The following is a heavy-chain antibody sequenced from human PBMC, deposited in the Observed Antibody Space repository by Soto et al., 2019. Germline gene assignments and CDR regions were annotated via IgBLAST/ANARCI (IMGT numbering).Heavy chain of an antibody. J-gene: IGHJ6*03. V-gene: IGHV3-33*01. CDR3: ARVTGTTYYYYYMDV. CDR2: IWYDGSNK. D-gene: IGHD1-7*01. Sequence: QPGGSLRLSCAASGFTFSSYGMHWFRQAPGKGLEWVAVIWYDGSNKYYADSVKGRFTISRDNSKNTLYLQMNSLRAEDTAVYYCARVTGTTYYYYYMDVWGKGTTVTVSS. CDR1: GFTFSSYG.